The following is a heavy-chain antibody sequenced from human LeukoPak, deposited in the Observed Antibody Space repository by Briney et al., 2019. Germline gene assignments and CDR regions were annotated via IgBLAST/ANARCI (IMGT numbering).Heavy chain of an antibody. Sequence: SETLSLTCTVSGVSISSGTYYWSWVRQPAGKGLEWIGRIFTSGSTNYNPSLKSRVTMSIDTSKNQFSLKLSSVTAADTAVYYCARVSGYDWESFYDYWGQGTLVTVSS. J-gene: IGHJ4*02. CDR1: GVSISSGTYY. V-gene: IGHV4-61*02. D-gene: IGHD5-12*01. CDR3: ARVSGYDWESFYDY. CDR2: IFTSGST.